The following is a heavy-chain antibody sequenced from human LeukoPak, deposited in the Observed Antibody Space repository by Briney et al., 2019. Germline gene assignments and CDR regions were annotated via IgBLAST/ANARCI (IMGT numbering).Heavy chain of an antibody. J-gene: IGHJ6*03. CDR2: ISAYNGNT. Sequence: GASVKVSCKASGYTFTSYGISWVRQAPGQGLEWMGWISAYNGNTNYAQKSQGRVTMTRDTSISTAYMELSRLRSDDTAVYYCARDQGRKDYYDSSGYYYVGPQYYYMDVWGKGTTVTVSS. CDR1: GYTFTSYG. V-gene: IGHV1-18*01. CDR3: ARDQGRKDYYDSSGYYYVGPQYYYMDV. D-gene: IGHD3-22*01.